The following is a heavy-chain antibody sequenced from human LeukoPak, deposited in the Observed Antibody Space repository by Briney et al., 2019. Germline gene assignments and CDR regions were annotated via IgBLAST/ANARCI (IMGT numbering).Heavy chain of an antibody. D-gene: IGHD5-18*01. Sequence: SETLSLTCTVSGESISSSNCYWGWIRQPPGKGLEWIGSVYQSGSTYYNPSLNGRATISVDTSKNQLSLKLYSVTAADTAVYYCARHTKDTGYSYGFPTYWGQGTLVTVSS. CDR3: ARHTKDTGYSYGFPTY. J-gene: IGHJ4*02. CDR1: GESISSSNCY. V-gene: IGHV4-39*01. CDR2: VYQSGST.